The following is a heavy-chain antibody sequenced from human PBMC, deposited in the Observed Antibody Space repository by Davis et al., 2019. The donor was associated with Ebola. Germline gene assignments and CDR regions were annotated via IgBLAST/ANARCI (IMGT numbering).Heavy chain of an antibody. CDR1: GGSIRSSNYY. Sequence: MPSETLSLTCSVSGGSIRSSNYYCSWVRQPPGKGLEWIGCIFYTGTTYFNPSLSSRVAVSVDTSKNHFTLKLSSVTAADTAIYYCAIQVMGTTRVSDFWGQGTLVTVSS. J-gene: IGHJ4*02. CDR3: AIQVMGTTRVSDF. D-gene: IGHD1-1*01. V-gene: IGHV4-39*02. CDR2: IFYTGTT.